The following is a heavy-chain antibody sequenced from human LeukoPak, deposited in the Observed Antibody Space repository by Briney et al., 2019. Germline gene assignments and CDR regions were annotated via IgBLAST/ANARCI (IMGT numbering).Heavy chain of an antibody. V-gene: IGHV4-61*02. J-gene: IGHJ6*03. CDR3: ARLAARYYYYYMDV. CDR1: GGSISSGSYY. D-gene: IGHD6-13*01. Sequence: SETLSLTCTVSGGSISSGSYYWSWIRQPAGKGLEWIGRIYTSGSTNYNPSLKSRVTISVDTSKNQFSLKLSSVTAADTAVYYCARLAARYYYYYMDVWGKGTTVTVSS. CDR2: IYTSGST.